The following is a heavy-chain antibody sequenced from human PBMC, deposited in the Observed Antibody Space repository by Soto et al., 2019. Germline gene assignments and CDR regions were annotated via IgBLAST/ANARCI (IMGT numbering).Heavy chain of an antibody. CDR3: ARGPGHDYIWGSYRHEPFDY. Sequence: ASVKVSCKASGYTFTSYDINWVRQATGQGLEWMGWMNPNSGNTGYAQKFQGRVTMTRNTSISTAYMELSSLRSEDTAVYYCARGPGHDYIWGSYRHEPFDYWGQGTLVTVSS. D-gene: IGHD3-16*02. J-gene: IGHJ4*02. CDR1: GYTFTSYD. CDR2: MNPNSGNT. V-gene: IGHV1-8*01.